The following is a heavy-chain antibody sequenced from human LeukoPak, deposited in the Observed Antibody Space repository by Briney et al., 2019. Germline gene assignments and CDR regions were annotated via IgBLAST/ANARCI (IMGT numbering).Heavy chain of an antibody. CDR2: IGHDGSFK. J-gene: IGHJ4*02. CDR3: ARDLGRGSYVDY. V-gene: IGHV3-33*01. CDR1: GFPFSVYG. D-gene: IGHD3-16*01. Sequence: GGSLRLSCAASGFPFSVYGMHWVRQAPGKGLEWVAVIGHDGSFKESADAVKGRFTISRDNPRNTLYLYMSSLRAEDTAVYYCARDLGRGSYVDYWGQGSLVTVSS.